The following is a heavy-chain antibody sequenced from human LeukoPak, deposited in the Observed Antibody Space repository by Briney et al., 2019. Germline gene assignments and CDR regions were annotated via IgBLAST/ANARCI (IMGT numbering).Heavy chain of an antibody. D-gene: IGHD4-17*01. CDR1: GYTFTSYY. J-gene: IGHJ5*02. CDR3: ARYRAYHDYGGGVDP. Sequence: ASVKVSCKASGYTFTSYYMHWVRQAPGQGLEWMGIINPSGGSTSYAQKFQGRVTMTRDTSISTAYMELSRLRSDDTAVYYCARYRAYHDYGGGVDPWGQGTLVTVSS. V-gene: IGHV1-46*01. CDR2: INPSGGST.